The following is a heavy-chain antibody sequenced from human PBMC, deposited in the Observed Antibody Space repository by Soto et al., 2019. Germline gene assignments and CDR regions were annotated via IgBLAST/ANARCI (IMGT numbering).Heavy chain of an antibody. J-gene: IGHJ4*02. V-gene: IGHV4-59*01. D-gene: IGHD3-9*01. CDR3: YTRYCFDN. Sequence: SETLSLTCTVSGGSIGTYYWSWIRQPPGKGLEWIGYIYYRGNTDYNPSLKSRVTISLDTPKNQFSLYYCARHPGYYDILTGYTRYCFDNWGQGILVRVSS. CDR1: GGSIGTYY. CDR2: IYYRGNT.